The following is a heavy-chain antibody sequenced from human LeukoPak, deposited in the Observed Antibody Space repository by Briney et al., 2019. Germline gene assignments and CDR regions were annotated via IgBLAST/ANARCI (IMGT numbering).Heavy chain of an antibody. Sequence: SETLSLTCTVSGGSISSHYWSWIRQPPGKGLEWIGYIYYSGSTNYNPSLKSRVTISVDTSKNQFSLKLSSVTAADTAVYYCARVWPDYYDSSGYSYYMDVWGKGTTVTVSS. CDR3: ARVWPDYYDSSGYSYYMDV. J-gene: IGHJ6*03. CDR1: GGSISSHY. CDR2: IYYSGST. D-gene: IGHD3-22*01. V-gene: IGHV4-59*11.